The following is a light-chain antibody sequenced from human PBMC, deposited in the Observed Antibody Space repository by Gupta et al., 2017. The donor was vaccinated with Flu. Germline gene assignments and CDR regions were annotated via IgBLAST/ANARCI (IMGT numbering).Light chain of an antibody. CDR1: QSVSSY. CDR3: QQRSNCPST. Sequence: EIVLTQSPATLSLSPGERATLSCRASQSVSSYLAWYQQKPGQAPRLLIYDASNRATGIPARFSGSGSGTDFTLTISSLEPEDFAVYYWQQRSNCPSTLGNETKVEIK. CDR2: DAS. J-gene: IGKJ1*01. V-gene: IGKV3-11*01.